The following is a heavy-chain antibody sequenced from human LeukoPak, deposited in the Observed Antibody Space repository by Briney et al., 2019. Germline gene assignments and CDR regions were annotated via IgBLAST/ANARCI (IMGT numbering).Heavy chain of an antibody. CDR3: SRLVGARYVDY. J-gene: IGHJ4*02. Sequence: SETLSLTCTVSGGSTSSGKYYWSWIRQPAGKGLGWIGCISNIGSTYYNPPLKSRVTISVDTSKNQFSLNLSSVTAADSAVYYCSRLVGARYVDYWGQGTLVTVSS. CDR2: ISNIGST. D-gene: IGHD1-26*01. CDR1: GGSTSSGKYY. V-gene: IGHV4-61*02.